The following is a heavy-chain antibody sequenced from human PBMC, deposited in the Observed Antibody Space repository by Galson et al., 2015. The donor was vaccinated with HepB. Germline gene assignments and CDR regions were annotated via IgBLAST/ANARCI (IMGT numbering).Heavy chain of an antibody. Sequence: SGAEVKKPGEPLRISCKGSGYSFTSYWISWVRQMPGKGLEWMGRIDPSDSYTNYSPSFQGHVTISADKSISTAYLQWSSLKASDTAMYYCARNKVGATAFDYWGQGTLVTVSS. CDR2: IDPSDSYT. CDR1: GYSFTSYW. D-gene: IGHD1-26*01. CDR3: ARNKVGATAFDY. V-gene: IGHV5-10-1*01. J-gene: IGHJ4*02.